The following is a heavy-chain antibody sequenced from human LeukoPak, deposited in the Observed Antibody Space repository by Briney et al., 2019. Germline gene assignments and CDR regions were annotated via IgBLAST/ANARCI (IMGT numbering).Heavy chain of an antibody. V-gene: IGHV4-59*08. CDR1: GASISNYY. Sequence: SETLSLTCTVSGASISNYYWSWIRQSPGKGLEWIGYMLYSGSTNQNPSLRSRVTISVDASKNQVSLKLSSVTAADTAVYYCARSDIWGSYRFLDYWGQGALVTVSS. J-gene: IGHJ4*02. CDR3: ARSDIWGSYRFLDY. CDR2: MLYSGST. D-gene: IGHD3-16*02.